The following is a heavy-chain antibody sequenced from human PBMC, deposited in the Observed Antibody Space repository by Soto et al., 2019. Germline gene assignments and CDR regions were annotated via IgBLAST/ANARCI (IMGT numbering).Heavy chain of an antibody. CDR1: GDSVGSGSYY. D-gene: IGHD2-2*02. V-gene: IGHV4-61*01. Sequence: QVQLQESGPGLVKPSETLSLTCTVFGDSVGSGSYYWSWIRQPPGKGLEWIGYIYYSGSTNYIPTLQTRXXIXAXXSKTQCSLGLSSVTAADTAVYYCESLYLGPYYFDYWGQGALFTVSS. CDR3: ESLYLGPYYFDY. J-gene: IGHJ4*02. CDR2: IYYSGST.